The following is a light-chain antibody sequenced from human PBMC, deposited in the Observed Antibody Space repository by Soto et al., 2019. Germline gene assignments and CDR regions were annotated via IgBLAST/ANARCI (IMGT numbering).Light chain of an antibody. Sequence: QSVLTQPPSVSGAPGQRVTISCTGSSSNIGAGYDVHWYQQLPGTAPKLLIYGNSNRPSGVPDRFSGSKSGTSASMAITGLQGEDEADYDCQSYDSSLSGAVVFGGGTQLTVL. CDR2: GNS. J-gene: IGLJ3*02. CDR1: SSNIGAGYD. CDR3: QSYDSSLSGAVV. V-gene: IGLV1-40*01.